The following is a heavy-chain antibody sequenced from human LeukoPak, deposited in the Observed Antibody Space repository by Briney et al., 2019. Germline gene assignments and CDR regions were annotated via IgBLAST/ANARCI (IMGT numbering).Heavy chain of an antibody. J-gene: IGHJ4*02. V-gene: IGHV3-23*01. CDR2: ILQGGGTT. Sequence: GGSLRLSCAASGFTFNNFAMTWVRQAPGKGLEWVSGILQGGGTTYYPDSVKGRFTISRDNSKNTLYLQMNSLRVEDTAIYYCAKDTVRGDGYWEFDYWGQGTLVTVSP. CDR3: AKDTVRGDGYWEFDY. CDR1: GFTFNNFA. D-gene: IGHD5-24*01.